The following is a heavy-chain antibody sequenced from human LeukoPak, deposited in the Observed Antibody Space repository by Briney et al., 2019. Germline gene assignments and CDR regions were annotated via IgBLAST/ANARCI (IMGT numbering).Heavy chain of an antibody. Sequence: GGSLRLSCAASGFTFSSYSMNWVRQAPGTGLERVSSISSSSSYIYYADSVKGRFTISRDNAKNSLYLQMNSLRAEDTAVYYCARVLVRGRPDYWGQGTLVTVSS. D-gene: IGHD3-10*01. J-gene: IGHJ4*02. CDR3: ARVLVRGRPDY. CDR2: ISSSSSYI. CDR1: GFTFSSYS. V-gene: IGHV3-21*01.